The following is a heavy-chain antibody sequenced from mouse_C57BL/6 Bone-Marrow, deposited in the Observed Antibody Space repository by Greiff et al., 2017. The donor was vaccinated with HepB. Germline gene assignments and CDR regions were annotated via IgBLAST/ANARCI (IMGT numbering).Heavy chain of an antibody. Sequence: QVQLQQSGPELVKPGASVKISCKASGYSFTSYYIHWVKQRPGQGLEWIGWIYPGSGNTKYNEKFKGKATLTADTSSSTAYMQLSSLTSEDSAVYYCARSVVAHFDDWGQGTTLTVSS. CDR1: GYSFTSYY. CDR3: ARSVVAHFDD. CDR2: IYPGSGNT. D-gene: IGHD1-1*01. J-gene: IGHJ2*01. V-gene: IGHV1-66*01.